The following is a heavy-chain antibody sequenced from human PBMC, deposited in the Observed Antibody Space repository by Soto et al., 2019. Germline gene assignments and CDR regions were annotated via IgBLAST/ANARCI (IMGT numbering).Heavy chain of an antibody. V-gene: IGHV3-7*01. Sequence: PGGSLRLSCVGTGFSFSSVWMTWVRQAPGKGLERVANIKYDGSEEYYVDSVKGRFTISRDNAKNSLYLQMNSLRDEDSAVYYCVTDLNWQGHWGQGTLVTVSS. CDR1: GFSFSSVW. J-gene: IGHJ4*02. CDR2: IKYDGSEE. CDR3: VTDLNWQGH.